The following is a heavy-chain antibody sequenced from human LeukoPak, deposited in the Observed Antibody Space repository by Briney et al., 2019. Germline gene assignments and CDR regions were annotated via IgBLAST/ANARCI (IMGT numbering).Heavy chain of an antibody. CDR2: IIPIFGTA. CDR3: ARVGGRIAAAGTDLLGYFDY. D-gene: IGHD6-13*01. Sequence: ASVRVSCKASGGTFSSYAISWVRQAPGQGLEWMGGIIPIFGTANYAQKFQGRVTITTDESTSTAYMELSSLRSEDTAVYYCARVGGRIAAAGTDLLGYFDYWGQGTLVTVSS. CDR1: GGTFSSYA. V-gene: IGHV1-69*05. J-gene: IGHJ4*02.